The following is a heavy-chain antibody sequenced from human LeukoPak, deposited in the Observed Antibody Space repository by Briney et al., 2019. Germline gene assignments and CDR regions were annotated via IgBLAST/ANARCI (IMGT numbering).Heavy chain of an antibody. J-gene: IGHJ4*02. CDR2: IYFDGST. V-gene: IGHV4-59*01. CDR1: GGSISPYY. CDR3: ARWANWNHDY. D-gene: IGHD1-1*01. Sequence: PSETLSLTCTVSGGSISPYYWSWLRQPPGKGLEWIGYIYFDGSTNYNPSLKSRVTISVDTSKNQFSLKLNSVTAADSAVYYCARWANWNHDYWGQGTLVTVSS.